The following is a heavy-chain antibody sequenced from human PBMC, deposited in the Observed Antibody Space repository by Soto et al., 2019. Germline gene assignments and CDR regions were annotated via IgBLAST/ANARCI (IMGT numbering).Heavy chain of an antibody. V-gene: IGHV3-74*01. Sequence: PGGSLRLSCAASGFTFSSYWMHWVRQAPGKGLVWVSRINSDGSSTSYADSVKGRFTISRDNAKNTLYLQMNSLRAEDTAVYYCARRGIWGSYYYFDYWGQGTLVTVSS. CDR3: ARRGIWGSYYYFDY. CDR1: GFTFSSYW. CDR2: INSDGSST. J-gene: IGHJ4*02. D-gene: IGHD3-16*01.